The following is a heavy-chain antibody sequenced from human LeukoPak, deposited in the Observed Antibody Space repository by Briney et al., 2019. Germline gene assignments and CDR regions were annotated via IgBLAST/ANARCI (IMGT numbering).Heavy chain of an antibody. J-gene: IGHJ4*02. Sequence: GRSLRLSCAASGFTFDDYAMHWVRQAPGKGLEWVSGISWNSGSIGYADSVKGRFTISRDNAKNSLYLQMNSLRAEDTALYYCVSGLSSSDFDYWGQGTLVTVSS. CDR2: ISWNSGSI. D-gene: IGHD6-13*01. V-gene: IGHV3-9*01. CDR1: GFTFDDYA. CDR3: VSGLSSSDFDY.